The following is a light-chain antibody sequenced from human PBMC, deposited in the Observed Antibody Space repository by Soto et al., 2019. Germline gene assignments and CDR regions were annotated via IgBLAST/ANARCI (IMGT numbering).Light chain of an antibody. CDR3: QQYHSDPIT. J-gene: IGKJ5*01. Sequence: DIVMTQSPDSLAVSLGERATINCKSSQSVLSNSDNKNYLAWFQQKKGQPPKLLIYWASTRESGVPDRFSGSGSATDFTLTISRLQAEDVEVYYCQQYHSDPITFGQGTRLEIK. CDR1: QSVLSNSDNKNY. V-gene: IGKV4-1*01. CDR2: WAS.